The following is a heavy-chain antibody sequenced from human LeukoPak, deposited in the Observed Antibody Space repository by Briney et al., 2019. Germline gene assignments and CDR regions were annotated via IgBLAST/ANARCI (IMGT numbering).Heavy chain of an antibody. J-gene: IGHJ6*02. V-gene: IGHV3-30*18. CDR3: AKDVVAGSLYYYYGMDV. Sequence: GRSLRLSCAASGFSFSSYGMHWVRQAPGKGLEWVAVISYDGSNKYYADSVKGRFTISRDNSKNTLYLQMNSLRAEDTAVYYCAKDVVAGSLYYYYGMDVWGQGTTVTVSS. CDR1: GFSFSSYG. CDR2: ISYDGSNK. D-gene: IGHD6-19*01.